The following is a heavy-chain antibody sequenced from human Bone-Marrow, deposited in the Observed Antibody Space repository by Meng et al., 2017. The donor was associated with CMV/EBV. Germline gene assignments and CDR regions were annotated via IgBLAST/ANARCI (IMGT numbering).Heavy chain of an antibody. Sequence: GGSLRLSCAASGFTFDDYAMHWVRQAPGKGLEWVSSISSSSSYIYYADSVKGRFTISRDNAKNSLYLQMNSLRAEDTAVYYCAREWDAYCGGDCYMGAGYWGQGTTVTVSS. J-gene: IGHJ6*02. CDR1: GFTFDDYA. V-gene: IGHV3-21*01. CDR2: ISSSSSYI. CDR3: AREWDAYCGGDCYMGAGY. D-gene: IGHD2-21*01.